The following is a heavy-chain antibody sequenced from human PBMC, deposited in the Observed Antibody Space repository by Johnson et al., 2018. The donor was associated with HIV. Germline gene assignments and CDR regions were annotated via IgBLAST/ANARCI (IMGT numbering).Heavy chain of an antibody. V-gene: IGHV3-9*01. Sequence: VRLVESGRDLYQPGRSLKLACSASGFNFAVYAMHWVRQVLGKDLEWVSTSSWNSGTVAYADSVQGRFTISRDKAKKSLYLQMNSLRAEDTAVYYCARANYYHNWGQGTMVTVSS. CDR3: ARANYYHN. CDR2: SSWNSGTV. D-gene: IGHD3-10*01. J-gene: IGHJ3*02. CDR1: GFNFAVYA.